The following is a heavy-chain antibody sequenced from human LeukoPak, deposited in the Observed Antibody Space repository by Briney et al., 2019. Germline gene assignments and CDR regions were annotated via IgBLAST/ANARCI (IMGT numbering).Heavy chain of an antibody. D-gene: IGHD3-10*01. CDR1: KFTFSNYG. CDR3: AKEYDSGGYGANFDY. CDR2: VSSDGGTK. J-gene: IGHJ4*02. Sequence: GGSLRLSCTASKFTFSNYGMQWVRQAPGKGLERVAVVSSDGGTKYYADSVKGRFTISRDNSRNTMYLQMNSLRAEDTAVYYCAKEYDSGGYGANFDYWGQGTLVTVSS. V-gene: IGHV3-30*18.